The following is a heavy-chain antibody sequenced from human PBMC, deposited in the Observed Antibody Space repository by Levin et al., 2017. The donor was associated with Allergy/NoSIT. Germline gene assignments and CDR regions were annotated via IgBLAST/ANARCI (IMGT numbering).Heavy chain of an antibody. V-gene: IGHV1-18*01. Sequence: ASVKVSCKASGYTFTSYGISWVRQAPGQGLEWMGWISAYNGNTNYAQKLQGRVTMTTDTSTSTAYMELRSLRSDDTAVYYCARDIGWGIAVAGTEAYFDYWGQGTLVTVSS. CDR2: ISAYNGNT. CDR1: GYTFTSYG. CDR3: ARDIGWGIAVAGTEAYFDY. D-gene: IGHD6-19*01. J-gene: IGHJ4*02.